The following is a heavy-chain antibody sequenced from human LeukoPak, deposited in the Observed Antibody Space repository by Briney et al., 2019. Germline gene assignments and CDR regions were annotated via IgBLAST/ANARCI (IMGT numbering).Heavy chain of an antibody. CDR3: ARAYDFWSGYYHYYYGMDV. V-gene: IGHV3-30*04. Sequence: PGGSLRLSCAASGFTFSSYAMHWVRQAPGKGLEWVAVTSYDGSNKYYADSVKGRFTISRDNSKNTLYLQMNSLRAEDTAVYYCARAYDFWSGYYHYYYGMDVWGQGTTVTVSS. CDR1: GFTFSSYA. J-gene: IGHJ6*02. CDR2: TSYDGSNK. D-gene: IGHD3-3*01.